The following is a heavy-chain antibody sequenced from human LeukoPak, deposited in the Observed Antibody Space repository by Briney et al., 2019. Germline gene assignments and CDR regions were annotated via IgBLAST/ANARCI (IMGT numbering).Heavy chain of an antibody. CDR2: ISWNSGSI. Sequence: GGSLRLSCAASGFTFDDYAMHWVRQAPGKGLEWVSGISWNSGSIAYADSVKGRFTISRDNAKNSLYLQMNSLRAEDTASYYCAKSHCDSTSCYLVGSFYFDYWGQGTLVTVSS. CDR1: GFTFDDYA. CDR3: AKSHCDSTSCYLVGSFYFDY. V-gene: IGHV3-9*01. J-gene: IGHJ4*02. D-gene: IGHD2-2*01.